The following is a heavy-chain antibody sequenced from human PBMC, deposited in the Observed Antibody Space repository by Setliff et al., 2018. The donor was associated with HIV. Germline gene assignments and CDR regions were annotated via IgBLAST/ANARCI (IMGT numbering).Heavy chain of an antibody. J-gene: IGHJ4*02. CDR2: IYYSGST. V-gene: IGHV4-39*07. CDR3: AREPDSIPYDY. D-gene: IGHD4-4*01. Sequence: SETLSLTCTVSGGSISSGSYYWGWIRQPPGKGLEWIGSIYYSGSTYYNPSLKSRVTISVDTSRNQFSLKLNSVTAADTAVYYCAREPDSIPYDYWGQGTLVTVS. CDR1: GGSISSGSYY.